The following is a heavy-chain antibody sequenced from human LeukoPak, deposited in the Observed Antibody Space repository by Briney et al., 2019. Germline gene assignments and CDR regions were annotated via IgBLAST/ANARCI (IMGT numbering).Heavy chain of an antibody. CDR1: GYTFTGYY. CDR2: INPNSGGT. Sequence: ASVKVSCKASGYTFTGYYMHWVRQAPGQGVEWMGWINPNSGGTNYTQNFQRTVTITTHTSITPAYMELSRLRSDDTAVYYCARDAGSGSQLADAFDIWGQGTIVTVSS. CDR3: ARDAGSGSQLADAFDI. V-gene: IGHV1-2*02. J-gene: IGHJ3*02. D-gene: IGHD3-10*01.